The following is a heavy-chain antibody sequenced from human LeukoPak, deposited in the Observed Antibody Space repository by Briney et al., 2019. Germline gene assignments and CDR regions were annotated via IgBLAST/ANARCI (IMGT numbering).Heavy chain of an antibody. D-gene: IGHD2/OR15-2a*01. CDR1: GFTFNKYT. J-gene: IGHJ6*03. V-gene: IGHV3-21*04. Sequence: GGSLRLSCAASGFTFNKYTMNWVRQAPGKGLEWVSSISTSSSYIYYADSVKGRFTISRDNAKNSLYLQMNSLRAEDTAVYYCARDDHRRTRIVDLGDYFYMDGWGKGTTVTVSS. CDR3: ARDDHRRTRIVDLGDYFYMDG. CDR2: ISTSSSYI.